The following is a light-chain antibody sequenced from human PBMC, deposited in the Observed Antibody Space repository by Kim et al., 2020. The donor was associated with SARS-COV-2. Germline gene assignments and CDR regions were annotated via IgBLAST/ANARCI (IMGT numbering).Light chain of an antibody. Sequence: VSPGQTASIPCSGDKLGDKYACWYQQKPGQSPVLVIYQDSKRPSGIPERFSGSNSGNTATLTISGTQAMDEADYYCQAWDSSTEVFGGGTQLTVL. CDR2: QDS. J-gene: IGLJ3*02. CDR3: QAWDSSTEV. CDR1: KLGDKY. V-gene: IGLV3-1*01.